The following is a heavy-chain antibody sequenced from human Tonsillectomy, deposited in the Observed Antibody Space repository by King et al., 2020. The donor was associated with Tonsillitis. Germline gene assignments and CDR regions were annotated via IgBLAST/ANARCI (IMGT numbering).Heavy chain of an antibody. V-gene: IGHV2-5*02. Sequence: TLKESGPTLVKRTQTLTRTCTFSGFSLSTSGVGVGWLRQPPRKALEWLALIYLDDDKRYSPSLKSRLTITKDTSKNQVVLTMTNMDPVETATYYCAHSRSGRWYVRGDYFDYWGQGTLVTVSS. J-gene: IGHJ4*02. CDR2: IYLDDDK. CDR3: AHSRSGRWYVRGDYFDY. D-gene: IGHD6-13*01. CDR1: GFSLSTSGVG.